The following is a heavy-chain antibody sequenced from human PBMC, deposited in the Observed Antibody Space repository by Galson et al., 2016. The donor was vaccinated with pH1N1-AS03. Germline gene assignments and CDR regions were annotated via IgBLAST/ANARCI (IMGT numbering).Heavy chain of an antibody. V-gene: IGHV3-7*03. Sequence: SLRLSCAASGFTLSTSYMIWVRQAPGKELQWVASTMKDGGENYYVDSVKGRFILSRDSTTNSLYLQMNSLRADDTALYYCAKSPGYCSAGSCSDLGYFDYWGQGTLVTVSS. J-gene: IGHJ4*02. CDR2: TMKDGGEN. CDR3: AKSPGYCSAGSCSDLGYFDY. D-gene: IGHD2-15*01. CDR1: GFTLSTSY.